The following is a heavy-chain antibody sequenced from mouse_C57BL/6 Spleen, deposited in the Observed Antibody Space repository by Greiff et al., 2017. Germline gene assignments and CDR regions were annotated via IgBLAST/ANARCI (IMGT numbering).Heavy chain of an antibody. CDR1: GYTFTSYW. CDR2: IDPSDSYT. CDR3: ARPIRPYYAMDY. J-gene: IGHJ4*01. Sequence: QVQLQQPGAELVMPGASVKLSCKASGYTFTSYWMHWVKQRPGQGLEWIGEIDPSDSYTNYNQKFKGKSTLTVDKSSSTAYMQLSSLTSEDSAVYYCARPIRPYYAMDYWGQGTTVTVSS. V-gene: IGHV1-69*01.